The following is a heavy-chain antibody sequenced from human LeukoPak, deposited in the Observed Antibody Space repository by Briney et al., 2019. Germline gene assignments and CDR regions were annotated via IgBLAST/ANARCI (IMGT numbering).Heavy chain of an antibody. D-gene: IGHD6-19*01. CDR1: GYSFTSYW. V-gene: IGHV5-51*01. Sequence: GEPLKISCKGSGYSFTSYWIGWVRQMPGKGLEWMGIIYPGDSDTRYSPSFQSQVTISADKSISTAYLQWSSLKASDTAMYYCARHSSSGWSWGDFDYWGQGTLVTVSS. J-gene: IGHJ4*02. CDR2: IYPGDSDT. CDR3: ARHSSSGWSWGDFDY.